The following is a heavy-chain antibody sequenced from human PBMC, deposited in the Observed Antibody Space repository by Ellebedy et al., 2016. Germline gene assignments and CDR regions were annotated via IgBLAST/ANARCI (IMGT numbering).Heavy chain of an antibody. CDR3: ARFYVSKNWFDP. Sequence: GESLKISCAASGFTLSSHWMSWVRQAPGKGLEWVANIKQDGSEKYYVDSVKGRFIFSRDNAKNSLYLQMNSLRAEDTAVYYCARFYVSKNWFDPWGQGTLVTVSS. CDR2: IKQDGSEK. J-gene: IGHJ5*02. V-gene: IGHV3-7*03. D-gene: IGHD3-10*02. CDR1: GFTLSSHW.